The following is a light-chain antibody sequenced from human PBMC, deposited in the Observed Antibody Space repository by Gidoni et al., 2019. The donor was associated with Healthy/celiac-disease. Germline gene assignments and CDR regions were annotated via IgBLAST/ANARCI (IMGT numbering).Light chain of an antibody. V-gene: IGKV1-33*01. J-gene: IGKJ2*03. CDR3: QQYANLPYS. Sequence: DIQMTQSPSSLSASVGDRVTITCQASQDISNYLNWYQQKPGKAPKLLIYDAANLETGVPSRFSGSGSGTDFTFTIRSLQPEDIATYYCQQYANLPYSFGQXTKLEIK. CDR2: DAA. CDR1: QDISNY.